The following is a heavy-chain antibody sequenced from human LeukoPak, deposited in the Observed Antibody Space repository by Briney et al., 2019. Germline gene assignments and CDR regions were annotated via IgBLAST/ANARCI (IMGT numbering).Heavy chain of an antibody. CDR1: GGSFSNYY. Sequence: PSETLSLTCDVYGGSFSNYYWSWIRQPPGKGLEWIGEVNHRGSTNYNPSLKSRVTISVDTSKNQFSLKLSSVTAADTAVYYCARAAGGFDYWGQGTLVTVSS. J-gene: IGHJ4*02. CDR2: VNHRGST. V-gene: IGHV4-34*01. CDR3: ARAAGGFDY. D-gene: IGHD6-13*01.